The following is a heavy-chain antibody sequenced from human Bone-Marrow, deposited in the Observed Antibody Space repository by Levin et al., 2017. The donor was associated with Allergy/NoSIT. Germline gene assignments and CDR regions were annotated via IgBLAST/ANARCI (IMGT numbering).Heavy chain of an antibody. CDR2: INPNSGGT. D-gene: IGHD3-22*01. CDR1: GYTFTGYY. J-gene: IGHJ6*02. Sequence: ASVKVSCKASGYTFTGYYMHWVRQAPGQGLEWMGWINPNSGGTNYAQKFQGWVTMTRDTSISTAYMELSRLRSDDTAVYYCARAPSYDSSGDIGMDVWGQGTTVTVSS. CDR3: ARAPSYDSSGDIGMDV. V-gene: IGHV1-2*04.